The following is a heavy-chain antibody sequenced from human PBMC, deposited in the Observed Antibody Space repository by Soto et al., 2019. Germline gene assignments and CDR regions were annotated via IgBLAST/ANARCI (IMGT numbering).Heavy chain of an antibody. Sequence: QVQLVQSGAEVKKPGASVKVSCKASGYTFTSYDISWVRQATGQGLEWMGWMNPNSGNTGYAQKYQGRVTMNRNTSISTAYMELSSLRSEDTAVYYCARRGYSSSWYYYYYYGMDVWGQGITVTVSS. J-gene: IGHJ6*02. CDR2: MNPNSGNT. D-gene: IGHD6-13*01. CDR1: GYTFTSYD. CDR3: ARRGYSSSWYYYYYYGMDV. V-gene: IGHV1-8*01.